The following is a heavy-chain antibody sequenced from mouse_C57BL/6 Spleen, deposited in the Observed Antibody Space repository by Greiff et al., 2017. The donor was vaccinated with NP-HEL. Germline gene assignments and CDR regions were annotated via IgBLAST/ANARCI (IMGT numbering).Heavy chain of an antibody. D-gene: IGHD2-5*01. Sequence: EVQLQQSGPVLVKPGASVKMSCKASGYTFTDYYMNWVKQSHGKSLEWIGVINPYNGGTSYNQKFKGKATLTVDKSSSTAYMELNSLTSEDSAVYYCAGGESNYESGAMDYWGQGTSVTVSS. CDR2: INPYNGGT. CDR1: GYTFTDYY. V-gene: IGHV1-19*01. CDR3: AGGESNYESGAMDY. J-gene: IGHJ4*01.